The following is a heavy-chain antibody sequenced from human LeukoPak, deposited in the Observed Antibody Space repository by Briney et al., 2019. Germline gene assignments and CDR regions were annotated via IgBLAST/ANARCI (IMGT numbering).Heavy chain of an antibody. J-gene: IGHJ4*02. CDR2: ISWDGDST. CDR1: GFTFDDYT. Sequence: GGSLRLSCAASGFTFDDYTMHWVRQAPGKGLEWVSLISWDGDSTYYADSVKGRFTISRDNSKNTLYLQMNSLRAADTAVYYCARDKGTSYLSSFGYWGQGTLVTVSS. D-gene: IGHD6-6*01. V-gene: IGHV3-43*01. CDR3: ARDKGTSYLSSFGY.